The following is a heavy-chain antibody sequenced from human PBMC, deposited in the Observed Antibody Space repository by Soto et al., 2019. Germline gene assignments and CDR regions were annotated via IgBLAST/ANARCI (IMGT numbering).Heavy chain of an antibody. J-gene: IGHJ4*02. CDR3: ARHPRHEQLDLFDY. CDR2: IYYSGST. Sequence: QLQLQESGPGLVKPSETLSLTCTVSGGSISSSSYYWGWIRQPPGKGLEWIGSIYYSGSTYYNPSLKSRVTISVDTSKNQFSLKLSSVTAADTAVYYCARHPRHEQLDLFDYWGQGTLVTVSS. CDR1: GGSISSSSYY. V-gene: IGHV4-39*01. D-gene: IGHD1-1*01.